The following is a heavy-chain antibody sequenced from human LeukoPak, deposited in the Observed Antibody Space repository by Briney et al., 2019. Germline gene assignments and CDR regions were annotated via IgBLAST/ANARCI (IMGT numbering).Heavy chain of an antibody. Sequence: GGSLRLSCAASGFTFSSYAMSWVRQAPGKGLEWVSAITGSGGSTYYADSVKGRFTISRDSFNNTLYLQMNSLRAEDTAIYYCAKDVLRFFGWSYSIDLWGQGTMVTVSS. CDR3: AKDVLRFFGWSYSIDL. V-gene: IGHV3-23*01. J-gene: IGHJ3*01. CDR2: ITGSGGST. CDR1: GFTFSSYA. D-gene: IGHD3-9*01.